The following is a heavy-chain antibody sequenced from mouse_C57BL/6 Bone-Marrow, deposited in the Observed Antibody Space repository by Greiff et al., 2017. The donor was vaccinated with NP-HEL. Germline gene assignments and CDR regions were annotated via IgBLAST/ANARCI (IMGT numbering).Heavy chain of an antibody. CDR2: IHPNSGST. J-gene: IGHJ2*01. CDR3: VCTVVASRND. D-gene: IGHD1-1*01. CDR1: GYTFTSYW. Sequence: QVQLQQPGAELVKPGASVKLSCKASGYTFTSYWMHWVKQRPGQGLEWIGMIHPNSGSTNYNEKFKSKATLTVDKSSSTAYMQLSSLTSEDSAVYYCVCTVVASRNDWGQGTTLTVSS. V-gene: IGHV1-64*01.